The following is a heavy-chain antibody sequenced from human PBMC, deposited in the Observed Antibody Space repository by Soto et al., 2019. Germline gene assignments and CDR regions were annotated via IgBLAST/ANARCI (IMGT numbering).Heavy chain of an antibody. J-gene: IGHJ4*02. V-gene: IGHV3-23*01. CDR1: GFPFSSYA. D-gene: IGHD6-6*01. Sequence: CAASGFPFSSYAMSWVRQAPGKGLEWVSAISGSGGSTYYADSVKGRFTISRDNSKNTLYLQMNSLRAEDTAVYYCVSTRSIAARPAYFDYWGQGTLVTVSS. CDR2: ISGSGGST. CDR3: VSTRSIAARPAYFDY.